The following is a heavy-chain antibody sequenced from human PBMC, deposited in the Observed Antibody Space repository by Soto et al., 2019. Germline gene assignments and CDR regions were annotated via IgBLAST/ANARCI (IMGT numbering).Heavy chain of an antibody. Sequence: QVHLVQSGAEVKKPGASVTVSCKDSGYTFTSYGITWVRQAPGQGLEWMGWISADNGNTDYAQKLQGRVTGTRDTSASSAYMELRSLRSDDTAVYYCARGRYGDYWGQGALVTVSS. CDR1: GYTFTSYG. CDR3: ARGRYGDY. V-gene: IGHV1-18*01. D-gene: IGHD1-1*01. J-gene: IGHJ4*02. CDR2: ISADNGNT.